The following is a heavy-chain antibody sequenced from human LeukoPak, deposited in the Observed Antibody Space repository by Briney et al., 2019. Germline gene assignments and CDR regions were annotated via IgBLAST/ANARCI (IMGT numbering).Heavy chain of an antibody. V-gene: IGHV4-4*07. D-gene: IGHD6-13*01. CDR2: RYFGGET. CDR3: ARGIAYSSSWYRWFDP. Sequence: PSETLSLTCTVSGGSLSSYYWTWIRQPAGKGLEWIGRRYFGGETNYNPSLKSRVTISVDTSKNQFSLKLSSVTAADTAVYYCARGIAYSSSWYRWFDPWGQGTLVTVPS. J-gene: IGHJ5*02. CDR1: GGSLSSYY.